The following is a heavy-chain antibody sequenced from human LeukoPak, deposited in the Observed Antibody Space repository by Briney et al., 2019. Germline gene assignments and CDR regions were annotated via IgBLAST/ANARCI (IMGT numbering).Heavy chain of an antibody. J-gene: IGHJ4*02. CDR1: GFTFSTSA. CDR2: IWYDGSNK. D-gene: IGHD3-3*01. CDR3: AKESPYDFWTWDY. V-gene: IGHV3-33*06. Sequence: PGGSLRLSCAASGFTFSTSAMLWVRQAPGKGLEWVAVIWYDGSNKYYADSVKGRFTISRDNSKNTLYLQMSSLRAEDTAVYYCAKESPYDFWTWDYWGQGTLVTVSS.